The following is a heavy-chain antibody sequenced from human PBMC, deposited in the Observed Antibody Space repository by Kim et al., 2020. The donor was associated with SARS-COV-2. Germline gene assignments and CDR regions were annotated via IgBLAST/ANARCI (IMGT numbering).Heavy chain of an antibody. V-gene: IGHV3-30*04. CDR2: ISYDGSNK. D-gene: IGHD6-13*01. Sequence: GGSLRLSCAASGFTFSSYAMHWVRQAPGKGLEWVAVISYDGSNKYYADSVKGRFTISRDNSKNTLYLQMNSLRAADTAVYYCAREDGYSSSWYGSYYYYGMDVWGQGTTVTVSS. J-gene: IGHJ6*02. CDR1: GFTFSSYA. CDR3: AREDGYSSSWYGSYYYYGMDV.